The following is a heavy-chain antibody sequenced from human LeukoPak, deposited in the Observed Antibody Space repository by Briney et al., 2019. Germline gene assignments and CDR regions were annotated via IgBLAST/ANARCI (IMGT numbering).Heavy chain of an antibody. CDR1: GGSFSGYY. CDR3: ARRGSYGLSDFDY. D-gene: IGHD5-18*01. CDR2: IYYSGST. J-gene: IGHJ4*02. V-gene: IGHV4-34*01. Sequence: SETLSLTCAVYGGSFSGYYWSWIRQPPGKGLEWIGSIYYSGSTYYNPSLKSRVTISVDTSKNQFSLKLSSVTAADTAVYYCARRGSYGLSDFDYWGQGTLVTVSS.